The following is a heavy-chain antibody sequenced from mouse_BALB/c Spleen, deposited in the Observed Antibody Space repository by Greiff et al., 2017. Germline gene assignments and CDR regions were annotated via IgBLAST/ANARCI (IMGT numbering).Heavy chain of an antibody. CDR1: GYTFTSYT. Sequence: VQLQQSGAELARPGASVKMSCKASGYTFTSYTMHWVKQRPGQGQEWIGYINPSSGYTNYNQKFKDKATLTADKSSSTAYMQLSSLTSEDSAVYYCAREGNYWYFDVWGAGTTVTVSS. J-gene: IGHJ1*01. V-gene: IGHV1-4*01. D-gene: IGHD2-1*01. CDR3: AREGNYWYFDV. CDR2: INPSSGYT.